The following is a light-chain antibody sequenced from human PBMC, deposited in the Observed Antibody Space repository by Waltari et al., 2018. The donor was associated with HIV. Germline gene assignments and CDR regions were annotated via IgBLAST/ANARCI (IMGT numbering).Light chain of an antibody. Sequence: QLVLTPSPSASASLGASVKFPCPLSSWHSHYDLPWHPQQPEKGPRYLMKLNSDGSHSKGDGIPDRFSGSSSGAERYLTISSLQSEDEADYYCQTWDTGIRVFGGGTKLTVL. J-gene: IGLJ3*02. CDR1: SWHSHYD. CDR3: QTWDTGIRV. CDR2: LNSDGSH. V-gene: IGLV4-69*01.